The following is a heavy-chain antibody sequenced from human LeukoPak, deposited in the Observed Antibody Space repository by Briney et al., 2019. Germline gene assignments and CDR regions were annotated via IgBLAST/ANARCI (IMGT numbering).Heavy chain of an antibody. V-gene: IGHV3-74*01. CDR1: GFSFSSYY. D-gene: IGHD1-1*01. CDR3: ARGVEPGVRPACLDY. CDR2: INRDGSTT. Sequence: GGSLRLSCAASGFSFSSYYMHWVRHAPGKGLVWVSRINRDGSTTNYADSVKGRFTISRDNAKYTLYLQMNSLRAEDTAVYYCARGVEPGVRPACLDYWGQGTLVTVSS. J-gene: IGHJ4*02.